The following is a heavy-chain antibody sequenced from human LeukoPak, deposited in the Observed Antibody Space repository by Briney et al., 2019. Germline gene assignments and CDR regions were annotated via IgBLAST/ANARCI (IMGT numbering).Heavy chain of an antibody. Sequence: SGTLSLTCAVSGGSISSSNWWSWVRQPPGKGLEWIGEIYHSGSTNYNPSLKSRVTISVDKSKNQFSLKLSSVTAADTAVYYCARGHNIVVVPAAMRPYYYYGMDVWGQGTTVTVSS. CDR3: ARGHNIVVVPAAMRPYYYYGMDV. CDR1: GGSISSSNW. V-gene: IGHV4-4*02. CDR2: IYHSGST. J-gene: IGHJ6*02. D-gene: IGHD2-2*01.